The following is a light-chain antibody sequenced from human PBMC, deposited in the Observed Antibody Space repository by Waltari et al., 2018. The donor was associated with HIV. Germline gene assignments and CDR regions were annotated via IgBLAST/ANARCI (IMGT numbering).Light chain of an antibody. J-gene: IGLJ3*02. CDR2: GDT. V-gene: IGLV1-40*01. CDR1: ASHLGAGFD. Sequence: SVLTQPPSVSRAPGPSVRISCRGTASHLGAGFDVHWYRQSPGTAPKLVIFGDTVRPSGMTDRFSGSRSLNSVSLDISGLRAEEAGDYDCQSYDISLTGLWVCGGGTKLTVL. CDR3: QSYDISLTGLWV.